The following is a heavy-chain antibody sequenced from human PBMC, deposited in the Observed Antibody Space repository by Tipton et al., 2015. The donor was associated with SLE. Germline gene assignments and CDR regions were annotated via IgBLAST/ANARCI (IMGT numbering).Heavy chain of an antibody. CDR3: AGSQWRGHLPYGNYFDY. D-gene: IGHD6-19*01. J-gene: IGHJ4*02. CDR2: IYYTGST. V-gene: IGHV4-30-4*01. CDR1: GDSISSGDDY. Sequence: TLSLTCTVSGDSISSGDDYWSWIRQPPGKGLEWIGFIYYTGSTYYSPPLKSRVTLSVDTSKNQFSLRLNSVTAADTAMYYCAGSQWRGHLPYGNYFDYWGQGKLVTVSS.